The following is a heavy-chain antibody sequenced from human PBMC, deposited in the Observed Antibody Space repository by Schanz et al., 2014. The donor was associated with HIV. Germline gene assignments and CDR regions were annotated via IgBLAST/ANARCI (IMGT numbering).Heavy chain of an antibody. CDR3: AREGESSGRAGRFEL. Sequence: QVHLVESGGGVVLPGRSLRLSCAASGFTFRDYGMHWVRQAPGKGLEWVAVIWYDGNKKLYADSVKGRFTISRDNSKKTLYLQMNNLRAEDTAVYYCAREGESSGRAGRFELWGQGAMVTVSS. CDR1: GFTFRDYG. CDR2: IWYDGNKK. J-gene: IGHJ3*01. V-gene: IGHV3-33*01. D-gene: IGHD6-19*01.